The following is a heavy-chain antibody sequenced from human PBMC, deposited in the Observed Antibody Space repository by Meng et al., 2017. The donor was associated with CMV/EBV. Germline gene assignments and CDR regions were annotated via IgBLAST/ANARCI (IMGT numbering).Heavy chain of an antibody. CDR2: IRSKAYGGTT. D-gene: IGHD2-2*01. CDR1: GFTFGDYA. CDR3: TSIIVVVPS. J-gene: IGHJ4*02. V-gene: IGHV3-49*04. Sequence: GGSLRLSCTASGFTFGDYAMSWVRQAPGEGLEWVGFIRSKAYGGTTEYAASVKGRFTISRDDSKSIAYLQMNSLKTEDTAVYYCTSIIVVVPSWGQGTLVTVSS.